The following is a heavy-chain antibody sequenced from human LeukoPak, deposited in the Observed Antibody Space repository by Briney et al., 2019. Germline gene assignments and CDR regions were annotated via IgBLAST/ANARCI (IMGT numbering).Heavy chain of an antibody. D-gene: IGHD2-2*01. CDR3: ARDAGFYCSSTSCYEIDY. Sequence: GASVKVSCKASGGTFSSYAISWVRQAPGQGLEWMGGIIPIFGTANYAQKLQGRVTMTTDTSTSTAYMELRSLRSDDTAVYYCARDAGFYCSSTSCYEIDYWGQGTLVTVSS. CDR2: IIPIFGTA. CDR1: GGTFSSYA. J-gene: IGHJ4*02. V-gene: IGHV1-69*05.